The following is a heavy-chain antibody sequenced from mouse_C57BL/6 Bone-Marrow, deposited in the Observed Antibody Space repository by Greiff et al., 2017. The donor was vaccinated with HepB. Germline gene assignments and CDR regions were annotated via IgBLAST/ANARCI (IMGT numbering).Heavy chain of an antibody. Sequence: QVQLQQSGAELVKPGASVKISCKASGYAFSSYWLNWVKQRPGKGLEWIGQIYPGDGDTNYNGKFKGKATLTADKSSSTAYMQLSSLTSEDSAVYFCARRVVADYFDYWGQGTTLTVSS. J-gene: IGHJ2*01. CDR3: ARRVVADYFDY. D-gene: IGHD1-1*01. CDR2: IYPGDGDT. CDR1: GYAFSSYW. V-gene: IGHV1-80*01.